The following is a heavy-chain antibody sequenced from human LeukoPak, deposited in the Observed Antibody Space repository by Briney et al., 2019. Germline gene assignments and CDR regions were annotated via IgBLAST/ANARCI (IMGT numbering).Heavy chain of an antibody. D-gene: IGHD3-22*01. CDR1: GYTFSDYY. CDR2: INPNSGGT. CDR3: ARATIADSSTYYFDY. V-gene: IGHV1-2*02. J-gene: IGHJ4*02. Sequence: ASVKVSCKASGYTFSDYYMHWVRQAPGQGLEWMGWINPNSGGTNYAQKFQGRVTITRDMSISTAYMEVSRLTSDDTAVYYCARATIADSSTYYFDYWGLGNLVTVSS.